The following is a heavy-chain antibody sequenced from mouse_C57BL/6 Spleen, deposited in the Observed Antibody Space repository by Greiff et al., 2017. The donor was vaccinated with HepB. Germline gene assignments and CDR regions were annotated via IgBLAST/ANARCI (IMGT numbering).Heavy chain of an antibody. CDR3: ERNLAYYFDY. CDR2: INPNNGGT. J-gene: IGHJ2*01. D-gene: IGHD1-1*01. CDR1: GYTFTDYY. Sequence: EVQLQQSGPELVKPGASVKLSCKASGYTFTDYYMNWVKQSHGKSLEWIGDINPNNGGTSYNQKFKGKATLTVDKSSSTAYMELRSLTSEDSAVYYCERNLAYYFDYWGQGTTLTVSS. V-gene: IGHV1-26*01.